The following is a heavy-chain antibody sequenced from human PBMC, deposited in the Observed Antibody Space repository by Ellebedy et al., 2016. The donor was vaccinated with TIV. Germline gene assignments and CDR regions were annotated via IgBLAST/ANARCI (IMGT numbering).Heavy chain of an antibody. Sequence: ASVKVSCKASGYTFTGYYMHWVRQAPGQGLEWMGWVKPNSGGTNFAQKFQGRVTMTRDTSISTAYIELSRLRSDDTAVYYCARGGSSGWYFILDYWGQGTLVTVSS. J-gene: IGHJ4*02. CDR3: ARGGSSGWYFILDY. CDR2: VKPNSGGT. V-gene: IGHV1-2*02. CDR1: GYTFTGYY. D-gene: IGHD6-19*01.